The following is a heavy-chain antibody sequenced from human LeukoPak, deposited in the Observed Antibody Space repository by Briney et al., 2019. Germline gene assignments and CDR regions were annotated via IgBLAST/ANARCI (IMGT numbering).Heavy chain of an antibody. D-gene: IGHD2-21*02. V-gene: IGHV1-2*02. CDR1: EHIFTIYH. CDR3: ALVTSGNWWFDP. J-gene: IGHJ5*02. CDR2: INPDTGVT. Sequence: ASVKVSCKTSEHIFTIYHIHWVRQAPGQGLEWMAWINPDTGVTKYAQDHQGRVTVARDTSLTTTYMELSTLTSDDTAVYYCALVTSGNWWFDPWGPGTLVTVSS.